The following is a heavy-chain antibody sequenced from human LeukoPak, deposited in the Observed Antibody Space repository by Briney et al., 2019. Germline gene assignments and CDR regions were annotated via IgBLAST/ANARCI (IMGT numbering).Heavy chain of an antibody. V-gene: IGHV3-30*02. J-gene: IGHJ3*02. CDR3: AKLAYDASGSSRPSFDI. CDR2: ISYDGNKQ. Sequence: PGGSLRLSCEASGFSFLSYGMHWVRQAPGKGLEWVAFISYDGNKQHYGDAVEGRFSISRENSENTLYLQMNSLRVEDTGLYYCAKLAYDASGSSRPSFDIWGQGTMVTV. CDR1: GFSFLSYG. D-gene: IGHD3-22*01.